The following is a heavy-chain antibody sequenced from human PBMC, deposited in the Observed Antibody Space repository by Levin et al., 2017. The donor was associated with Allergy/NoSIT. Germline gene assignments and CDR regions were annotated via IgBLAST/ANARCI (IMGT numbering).Heavy chain of an antibody. CDR2: ISYDGSNK. CDR1: GFTFSSYG. J-gene: IGHJ6*02. D-gene: IGHD3-10*01. CDR3: AKDLWFGDPISPYYYYYGMDV. V-gene: IGHV3-30*18. Sequence: GGSLRLSCAASGFTFSSYGMHWVRQAPGKGLEWVAVISYDGSNKYYADSVKGRFTISRDNSKNTLYLQMNSLRAEDTAVYYCAKDLWFGDPISPYYYYYGMDVWGQGTTVTVSS.